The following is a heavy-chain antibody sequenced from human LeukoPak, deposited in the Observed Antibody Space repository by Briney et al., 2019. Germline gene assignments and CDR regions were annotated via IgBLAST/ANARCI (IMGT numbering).Heavy chain of an antibody. CDR1: GFTFSSYS. V-gene: IGHV3-48*01. CDR2: ISSSSSTI. D-gene: IGHD6-19*01. CDR3: AKETAVAGSP. Sequence: GGSLRLSCAASGFTFSSYSMNWVRQAPGKGLEWVSYISSSSSTIYYADSVKGRFTISRDNSKNTLYLQMNSLRAEDTAVYYCAKETAVAGSPWGQGTLVTVSS. J-gene: IGHJ4*02.